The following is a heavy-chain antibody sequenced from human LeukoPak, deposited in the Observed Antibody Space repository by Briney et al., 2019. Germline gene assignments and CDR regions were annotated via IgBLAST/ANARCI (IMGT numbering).Heavy chain of an antibody. CDR3: ARDILTGPTNWFDP. CDR1: GYTFTSYG. D-gene: IGHD3-9*01. Sequence: GASVKVSCKASGYTFTSYGISWVRQAPGQGLEWMGWISAYNGNTNYAQKLQGRVTMTRDTSISTAYMELSSLRSEDTAVYYCARDILTGPTNWFDPWGQGTLVTVSS. CDR2: ISAYNGNT. J-gene: IGHJ5*02. V-gene: IGHV1-18*01.